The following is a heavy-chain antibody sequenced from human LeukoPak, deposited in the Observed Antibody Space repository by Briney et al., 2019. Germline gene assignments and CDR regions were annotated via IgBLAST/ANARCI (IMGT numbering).Heavy chain of an antibody. Sequence: PSETLSLTCAVYGGSFSGYYWSWIRQPPGKGLEWIGEINHSGSTNYNPSLKSRVTISVDTSKNQFSLKLSSVTAADTAVYYCARGVYSNYVGGFDCWGQGTLVTVSS. CDR2: INHSGST. CDR1: GGSFSGYY. V-gene: IGHV4-34*01. D-gene: IGHD4-11*01. CDR3: ARGVYSNYVGGFDC. J-gene: IGHJ4*02.